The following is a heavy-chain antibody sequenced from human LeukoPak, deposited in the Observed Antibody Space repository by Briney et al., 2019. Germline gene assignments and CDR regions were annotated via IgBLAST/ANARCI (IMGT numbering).Heavy chain of an antibody. J-gene: IGHJ6*02. CDR1: GFTLSSYA. V-gene: IGHV3-30-3*01. Sequence: GRSLRLSCAASGFTLSSYAMHWVRQAPGKGLEWVAVISYDGSNKYYADSVKGRFTISRDNSKNTLYLQMNSLRAEDTAVYYCARDKTMIVVVTYYYGMDVWGQGTTVTVSS. CDR2: ISYDGSNK. CDR3: ARDKTMIVVVTYYYGMDV. D-gene: IGHD3-22*01.